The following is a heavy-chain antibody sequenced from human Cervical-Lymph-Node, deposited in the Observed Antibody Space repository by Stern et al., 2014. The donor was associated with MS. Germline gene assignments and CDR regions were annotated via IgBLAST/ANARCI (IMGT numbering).Heavy chain of an antibody. Sequence: QVQLQESGPGLVKPSQTLSLTCTVSGGSISSGSYYWSWIRQPAGKGLEWIGRIYTSGSTNYNPSPKSRVTISGNTSKTQFPLKLSSVTAADTAVYYCARDQAYYDFWSGKNWFDPWGQGTLVTVSS. CDR3: ARDQAYYDFWSGKNWFDP. CDR2: IYTSGST. J-gene: IGHJ5*02. CDR1: GGSISSGSYY. V-gene: IGHV4-61*02. D-gene: IGHD3-3*01.